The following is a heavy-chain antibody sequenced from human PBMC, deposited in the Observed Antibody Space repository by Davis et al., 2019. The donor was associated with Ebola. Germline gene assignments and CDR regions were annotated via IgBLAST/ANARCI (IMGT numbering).Heavy chain of an antibody. CDR1: GSTFSSYA. CDR3: ARVAVYLYVS. V-gene: IGHV3-48*03. J-gene: IGHJ4*02. Sequence: PGGSLRPSCAASGSTFSSYALNWVRQAPGKGLEWVSYISSSGSTIYYADSVKGRFTISRDNAKNSLYLQMNSLRAEDTAVYYRARVAVYLYVSWGQGTLVTVSS. CDR2: ISSSGSTI. D-gene: IGHD3-16*01.